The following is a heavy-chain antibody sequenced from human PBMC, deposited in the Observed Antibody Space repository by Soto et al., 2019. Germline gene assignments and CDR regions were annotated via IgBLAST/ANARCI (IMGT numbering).Heavy chain of an antibody. CDR1: GFTFSSYA. D-gene: IGHD6-19*01. CDR2: ISSDGNIK. Sequence: QVQLVESGGGVVQPGRSLRLSCAASGFTFSSYAIHWVRQAPGKGLEWVAVISSDGNIKSYADSVKGRFTISRDNSKNTLSLQINGLRAEDTAVYYCARDLTGSGWYNYFDYWGQGTLVTVSS. V-gene: IGHV3-30-3*01. J-gene: IGHJ4*02. CDR3: ARDLTGSGWYNYFDY.